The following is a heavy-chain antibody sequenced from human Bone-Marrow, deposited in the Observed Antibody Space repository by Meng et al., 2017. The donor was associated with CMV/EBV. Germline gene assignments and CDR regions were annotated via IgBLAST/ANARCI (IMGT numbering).Heavy chain of an antibody. Sequence: ASVKVSCKASGYTFTSYDINWVRQATGQGLEWMGWMNPNSGNTGYAQKFQGRVTMTRNTSISTAYMELSSLRSEDTAVYYCAREGQAHPIFFYSNYHYYGMDVWGQGTTVTVSS. V-gene: IGHV1-8*01. CDR3: AREGQAHPIFFYSNYHYYGMDV. D-gene: IGHD4-11*01. CDR1: GYTFTSYD. J-gene: IGHJ6*02. CDR2: MNPNSGNT.